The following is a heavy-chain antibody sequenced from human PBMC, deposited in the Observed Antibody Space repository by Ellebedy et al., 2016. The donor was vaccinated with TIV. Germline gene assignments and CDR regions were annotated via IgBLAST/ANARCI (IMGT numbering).Heavy chain of an antibody. CDR1: GYTFTSYY. D-gene: IGHD1-26*01. CDR3: ARPPASGSYSQPFDY. CDR2: INPSTGRT. V-gene: IGHV1-46*01. Sequence: AASVKVSCKASGYTFTSYYIHWARQAPGQGLEWVGIINPSTGRTSYPQKFQGRVIMTRDTSTSTVYMELSSLRSEDTAVYYCARPPASGSYSQPFDYWGQGTRVTVSS. J-gene: IGHJ4*02.